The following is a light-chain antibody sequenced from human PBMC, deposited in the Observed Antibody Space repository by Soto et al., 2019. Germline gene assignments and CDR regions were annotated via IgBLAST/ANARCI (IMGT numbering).Light chain of an antibody. V-gene: IGKV3-20*01. CDR2: GTS. Sequence: EIVLTQSPGTLSWSPGERATLSCRASQSVRSNYLAWYQQKPGQAPSLLIYGTSGRTGGTPDRFTGSWSGTDFTLTISRLEPEDFAVYFCQQYGDSPGTFGQGTKLEIK. J-gene: IGKJ2*01. CDR3: QQYGDSPGT. CDR1: QSVRSNY.